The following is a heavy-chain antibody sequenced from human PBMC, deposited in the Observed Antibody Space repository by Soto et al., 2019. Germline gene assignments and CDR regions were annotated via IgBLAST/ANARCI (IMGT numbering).Heavy chain of an antibody. D-gene: IGHD3-3*01. CDR3: ARDAPPPELRFLEWHNYDYNGMDV. CDR1: GYSFTAYG. V-gene: IGHV1-18*01. Sequence: QVQVVQSGDEVKETGASVRVSCKTSGYSFTAYGISWVRQAPGQGLEWMGWISCYNGKTKYAQKVQGRVTMTTDKTTSTAYMEVRSLRSDGTAIYYCARDAPPPELRFLEWHNYDYNGMDVWGQGTTVTVSS. CDR2: ISCYNGKT. J-gene: IGHJ6*02.